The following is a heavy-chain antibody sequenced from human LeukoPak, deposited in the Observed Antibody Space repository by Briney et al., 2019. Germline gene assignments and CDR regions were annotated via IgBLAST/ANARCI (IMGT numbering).Heavy chain of an antibody. V-gene: IGHV1-46*01. CDR1: GYTFTGYY. CDR2: INPSGGST. D-gene: IGHD3-10*01. Sequence: ASVKVSCKASGYTFTGYYMHWVRQAPGQGLEWMGIINPSGGSTSYAQKFQGRVTMTRDMSTSTVYMELSSLRSEDTAVYYCATMMYGSGNYYNSDYWGQGTLVTVSS. CDR3: ATMMYGSGNYYNSDY. J-gene: IGHJ4*02.